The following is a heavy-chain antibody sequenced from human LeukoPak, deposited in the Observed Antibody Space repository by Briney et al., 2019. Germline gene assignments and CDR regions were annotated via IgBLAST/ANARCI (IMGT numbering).Heavy chain of an antibody. CDR3: ARPSFVTGSYYPL. D-gene: IGHD1-26*01. CDR2: ISSYTIT. Sequence: GGSLRLSCAAAGFSFSSYSMNWVRQAPGKRLEWIAYISSYTITYYADFVKGRFTISRDNAKKSLDLQMNSLRAEDTAVYYCARPSFVTGSYYPLWGQGTLVAVSS. J-gene: IGHJ4*02. CDR1: GFSFSSYS. V-gene: IGHV3-48*01.